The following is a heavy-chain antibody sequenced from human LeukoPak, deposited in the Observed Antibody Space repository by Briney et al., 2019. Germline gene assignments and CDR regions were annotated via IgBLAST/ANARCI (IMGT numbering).Heavy chain of an antibody. CDR2: VFYTGAT. CDR1: GGSISAYY. CDR3: ARLTRHYFVF. V-gene: IGHV4-59*08. Sequence: KPSETLSLTCTVPGGSISAYYWSWIRQPPGKGLEWIGDVFYTGATNCNPSLESRVTISVDTSKNQFSLNLTSVTAADAAVYYCARLTRHYFVFWGRGTPVAVSS. J-gene: IGHJ4*02.